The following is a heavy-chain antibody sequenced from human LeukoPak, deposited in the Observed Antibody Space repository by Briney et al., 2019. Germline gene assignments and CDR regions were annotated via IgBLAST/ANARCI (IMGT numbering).Heavy chain of an antibody. CDR3: ASRERGMIATTQWF. CDR1: GGSVSSTSYF. CDR2: IYYSGST. D-gene: IGHD2-21*01. V-gene: IGHV4-30-4*08. J-gene: IGHJ4*02. Sequence: SETLSLTCTVSGGSVSSTSYFWSWIRQPPGKGLEWIGYIYYSGSTYYNPSLKSRVTISVDKSKNQSKNQFSLKLSSVTAADTAVYYCASRERGMIATTQWFWGQGTLVTVSS.